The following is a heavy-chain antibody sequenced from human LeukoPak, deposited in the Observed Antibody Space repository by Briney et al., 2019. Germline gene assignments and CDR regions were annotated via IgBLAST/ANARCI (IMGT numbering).Heavy chain of an antibody. CDR2: INYSGST. D-gene: IGHD5-18*01. CDR1: GGSISSYY. CDR3: ARVGGYSYGFAFDY. J-gene: IGHJ4*02. V-gene: IGHV4-59*01. Sequence: SETLSLTCTVSGGSISSYYWSWIRQPPGKGLEWIGHINYSGSTNYDPSLKSRITISIDTSKNQFSLKLTSVTAADTAVYYCARVGGYSYGFAFDYWGQGTLVTVSS.